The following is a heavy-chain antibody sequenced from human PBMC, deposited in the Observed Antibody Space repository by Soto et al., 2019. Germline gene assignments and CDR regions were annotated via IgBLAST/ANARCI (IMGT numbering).Heavy chain of an antibody. Sequence: GGSLRLSCAASGFTFSSDAMHGVRQAPGKGLGWVAVISYDGSNKYYADSVKGRFTISRDNSKNTLYLQMNSLRAEDTAIYYCVKEGDYSSSWWDFDYWRPGPLVTVSS. CDR2: ISYDGSNK. CDR3: VKEGDYSSSWWDFDY. V-gene: IGHV3-30-3*01. J-gene: IGHJ4*02. CDR1: GFTFSSDA. D-gene: IGHD6-13*01.